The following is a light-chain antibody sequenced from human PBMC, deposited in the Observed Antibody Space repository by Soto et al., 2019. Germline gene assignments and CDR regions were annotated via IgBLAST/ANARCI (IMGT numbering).Light chain of an antibody. V-gene: IGLV2-11*01. CDR2: DVS. J-gene: IGLJ1*01. CDR1: SSDVGGYNY. Sequence: QSSLTQPRSVYGSPGQSVPTSCTGTSSDVGGYNYVSWYQQHPGKAPKLMIYDVSKRPSGVPDRFSGSKSGNTASLTTSGLQAEGEADDYCCSYAGSYSYVFGTGTKV. CDR3: CSYAGSYSYV.